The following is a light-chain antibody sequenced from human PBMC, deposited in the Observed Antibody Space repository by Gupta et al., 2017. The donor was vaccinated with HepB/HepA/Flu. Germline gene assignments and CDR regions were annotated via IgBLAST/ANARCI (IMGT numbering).Light chain of an antibody. CDR3: QSDDNMDV. CDR2: EDD. CDR1: SGSIASND. V-gene: IGLV6-57*03. Sequence: NFMLTQPHSVSGSPGEPVIISCTPSSGSIASNDAQWYQQPPCLAHIILIYEDDRRSAVVTGRFSGSIDSSANSASLTIAGRKTADEDEYYGQSDDNMDVFGTGTKVTVL. J-gene: IGLJ1*01.